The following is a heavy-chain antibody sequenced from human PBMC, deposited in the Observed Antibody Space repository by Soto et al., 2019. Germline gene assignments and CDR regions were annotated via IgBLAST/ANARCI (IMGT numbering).Heavy chain of an antibody. CDR2: IYHSGST. D-gene: IGHD2-21*02. V-gene: IGHV4-30-2*01. CDR1: GGSISSGGYS. J-gene: IGHJ5*02. CDR3: ARVAYCGGDCYRGFDP. Sequence: QLQLQESGSGLLKPSQTLSLTCAVSGGSISSGGYSWSWIRQPPGKGLEWIGYIYHSGSTYYNPSLKSRVTISVDRSKNQFSLKLSSVTAADTAVYYCARVAYCGGDCYRGFDPWGQGTLVTVSS.